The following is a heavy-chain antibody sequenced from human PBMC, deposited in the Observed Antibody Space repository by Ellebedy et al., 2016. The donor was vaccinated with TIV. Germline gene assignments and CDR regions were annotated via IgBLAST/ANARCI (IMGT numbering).Heavy chain of an antibody. D-gene: IGHD3-22*01. V-gene: IGHV1-46*01. CDR2: INPSGGST. Sequence: ASVKVSCXASGYTFTSYYMHWVRQAPGQGLEWMGIINPSGGSTSYAQKFQGRVTMTRDTSTSTVYMELSSLRSEDTAVYYCARDDYYDSSGYYRNYYYGMDVWGQGTTVTVSS. J-gene: IGHJ6*02. CDR3: ARDDYYDSSGYYRNYYYGMDV. CDR1: GYTFTSYY.